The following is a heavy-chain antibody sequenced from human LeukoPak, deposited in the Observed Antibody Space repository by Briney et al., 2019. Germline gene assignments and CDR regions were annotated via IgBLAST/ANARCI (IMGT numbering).Heavy chain of an antibody. CDR1: GYTFTGYY. Sequence: GASVKVSCKASGYTFTGYYMHWVRQAPGQGLEWMGWINPNSGGTNYAQKFQGWVTMTRDTSISTAYMELSRLRSDDTAVYYCARDRDYGDYGGWYFDLWGRGTLVTVSS. CDR3: ARDRDYGDYGGWYFDL. D-gene: IGHD4-17*01. J-gene: IGHJ2*01. CDR2: INPNSGGT. V-gene: IGHV1-2*04.